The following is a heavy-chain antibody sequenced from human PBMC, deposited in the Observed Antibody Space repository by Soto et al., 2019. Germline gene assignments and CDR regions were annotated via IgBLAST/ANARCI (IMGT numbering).Heavy chain of an antibody. Sequence: QVQLQESGPGLVKPSGTLSLTCAVSGGSISSSYWWSWVRQPPGKGLEWIGEIYHSGSTNYNTSLKSRVTLSVDKSKTQFSLKVTSVTAADTAVYYCARVSGSYYYGMDVWGQGTTVTVSS. J-gene: IGHJ6*02. CDR3: ARVSGSYYYGMDV. CDR2: IYHSGST. V-gene: IGHV4-4*02. CDR1: GGSISSSYW.